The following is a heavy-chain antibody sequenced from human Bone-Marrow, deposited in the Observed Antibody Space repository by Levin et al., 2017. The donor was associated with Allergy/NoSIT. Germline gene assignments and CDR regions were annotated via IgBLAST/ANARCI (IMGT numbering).Heavy chain of an antibody. J-gene: IGHJ4*02. CDR1: GFTFSNYA. CDR2: ISYDEYNK. CDR3: ARTYSGSQSPVDY. Sequence: AGGSLRLSCAASGFTFSNYAMHWVRQAPGKGLEWVAVISYDEYNKYYADSVKGRFTISRDNSKNTLYLQMNSLRAEDTAVYYCARTYSGSQSPVDYGGQGALVTVSS. V-gene: IGHV3-30-3*01. D-gene: IGHD1-26*01.